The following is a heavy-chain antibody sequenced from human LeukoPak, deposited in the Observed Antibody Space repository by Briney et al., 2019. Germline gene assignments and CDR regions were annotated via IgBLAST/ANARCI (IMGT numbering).Heavy chain of an antibody. CDR1: GFTFSSYE. CDR2: ISSSGSTI. CDR3: ARGGSYLSAFDI. D-gene: IGHD1-26*01. Sequence: GGSLRLSCAASGFTFSSYEMNWVRQAPGKGLEWVSYISSSGSTIYYADSVKGRFTISRDNAKNSLYLQMNSLRAEDTAVYYCARGGSYLSAFDIWGQGTMVTVPS. V-gene: IGHV3-48*03. J-gene: IGHJ3*02.